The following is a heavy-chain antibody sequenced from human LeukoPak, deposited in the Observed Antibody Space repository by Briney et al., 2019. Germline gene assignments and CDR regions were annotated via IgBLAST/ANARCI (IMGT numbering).Heavy chain of an antibody. CDR1: GGSISSYY. D-gene: IGHD1-26*01. CDR2: IYSTGST. J-gene: IGHJ4*02. V-gene: IGHV4-4*07. Sequence: SETLSLTCTVSGGSISSYYWSWIRQPAGKGLEWIGRIYSTGSTKYNPSLKSRVTMSVDTSKNQFSLKLSSVTAADTAVYYCARVSGSYQVDYWGQGTLVTVSS. CDR3: ARVSGSYQVDY.